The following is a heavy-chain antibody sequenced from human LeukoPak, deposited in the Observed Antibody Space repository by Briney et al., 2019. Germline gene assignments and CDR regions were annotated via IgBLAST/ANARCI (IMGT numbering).Heavy chain of an antibody. J-gene: IGHJ4*02. D-gene: IGHD3-22*01. V-gene: IGHV1-2*02. CDR2: INPNSGGT. CDR3: ARVKVSRAWLTEGDY. CDR1: GYTFTGYY. Sequence: ASVKVSCKASGYTFTGYYMHWVRQAPGQGLEWMGWINPNSGGTNYAQKFQGRVTMTRDTSISTAYMELSRLRSDDTAVYYCARVKVSRAWLTEGDYWGQGTLVTVSS.